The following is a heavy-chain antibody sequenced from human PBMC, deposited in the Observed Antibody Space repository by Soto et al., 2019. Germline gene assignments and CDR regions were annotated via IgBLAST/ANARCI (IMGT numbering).Heavy chain of an antibody. J-gene: IGHJ4*02. V-gene: IGHV1-69*01. CDR3: ARDLYCGARCSYYFDY. CDR1: GGTFSSYA. Sequence: QVQLVQSGAEVKKPGSSVKVSCKASGGTFSSYAISWVRQAPGQGLEWMGGIIPIFGTANYAQKFQGRVTITADESTSTAYMELSSLRSEDTAVYYRARDLYCGARCSYYFDYWGQRTLVTVSS. CDR2: IIPIFGTA. D-gene: IGHD2-21*01.